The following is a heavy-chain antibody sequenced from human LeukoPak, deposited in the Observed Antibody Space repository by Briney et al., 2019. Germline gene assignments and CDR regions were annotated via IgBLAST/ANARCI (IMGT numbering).Heavy chain of an antibody. J-gene: IGHJ3*02. Sequence: PGGSLRLSCAASAFTFSSYWMSWFRQAPGNGLEWVANIDQDGSEKYYVESMKGRITISRDTAKNSLYLQMNSLRAEDTAVYYCARDYYSYSRGSWAFDIWGQGTMVTVSS. V-gene: IGHV3-7*03. D-gene: IGHD3-22*01. CDR1: AFTFSSYW. CDR2: IDQDGSEK. CDR3: ARDYYSYSRGSWAFDI.